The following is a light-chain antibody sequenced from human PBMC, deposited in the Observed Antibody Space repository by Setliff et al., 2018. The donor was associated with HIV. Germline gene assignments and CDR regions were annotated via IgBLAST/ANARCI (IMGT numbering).Light chain of an antibody. CDR1: SSNIGAAYD. J-gene: IGLJ1*01. CDR3: QSYDSSLSAHV. V-gene: IGLV1-40*01. Sequence: QPALTQPPSVSGAPGQRVTISCTGSSSNIGAAYDVHWYRQFPGTAPKLLIYGNINRPSGVPDRFSGSKSGTSGSLTITGLQAEDEADYYCQSYDSSLSAHVFGTGTKVTVL. CDR2: GNI.